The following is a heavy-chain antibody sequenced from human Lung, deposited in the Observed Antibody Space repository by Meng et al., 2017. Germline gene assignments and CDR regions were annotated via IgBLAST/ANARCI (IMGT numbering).Heavy chain of an antibody. J-gene: IGHJ4*02. D-gene: IGHD4-11*01. Sequence: QWGEGLLKPSGTLSRTGVGSGGSFSDYYWSWIRQPPGKGLEWIGEINHSGSTNYNPSLESRATISVDTSQNNLSLKLSSVTAADSAVYYCARGPTTMAHDFDYWGQGTLVTVSS. CDR1: GGSFSDYY. CDR2: INHSGST. V-gene: IGHV4-34*01. CDR3: ARGPTTMAHDFDY.